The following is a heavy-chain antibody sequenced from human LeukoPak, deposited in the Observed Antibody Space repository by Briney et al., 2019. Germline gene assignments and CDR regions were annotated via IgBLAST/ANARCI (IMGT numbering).Heavy chain of an antibody. Sequence: GGSLRLSCAASGLTFSSFGMNWVRQAPGQGLEWVSGISGDTRYIYYADSVKGRFTISRDNAKNSLYLQLSSLRVEDTAVYYCAKESASGFPAAFDIWGQGTMVTVSS. J-gene: IGHJ3*02. CDR1: GLTFSSFG. V-gene: IGHV3-21*01. D-gene: IGHD3-22*01. CDR3: AKESASGFPAAFDI. CDR2: ISGDTRYI.